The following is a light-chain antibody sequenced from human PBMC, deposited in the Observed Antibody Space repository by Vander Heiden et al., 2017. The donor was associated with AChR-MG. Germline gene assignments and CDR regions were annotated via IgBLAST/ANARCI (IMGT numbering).Light chain of an antibody. V-gene: IGLV1-44*01. Sequence: QSVLTQPPSVSGTPGQRVTISCSGTYSNIGVNSVSWYQELPGTAPKLLINRDSQRPSGVPDRFSGSKSGTLASLAISGLQSEDEAEYYCAVWDDSLQGYVFGTGSKVTVL. CDR1: YSNIGVNS. J-gene: IGLJ1*01. CDR3: AVWDDSLQGYV. CDR2: RDS.